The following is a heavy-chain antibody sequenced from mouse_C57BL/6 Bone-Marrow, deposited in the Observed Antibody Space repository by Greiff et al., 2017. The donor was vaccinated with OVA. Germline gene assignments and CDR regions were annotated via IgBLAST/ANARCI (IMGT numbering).Heavy chain of an antibody. V-gene: IGHV1-72*01. CDR3: ARRGWGYAMDY. J-gene: IGHJ4*01. CDR1: GYTFTSYW. D-gene: IGHD1-1*02. CDR2: IDPNSGGT. Sequence: QVQLKQPGAELVKPGASVKLSCKASGYTFTSYWMHWVKQRPGRGLEWIGRIDPNSGGTKYNEKFKSKATLTVDKPSSTAYMQLSSLTSEDSTVYYCARRGWGYAMDYWGQGTSVTVSS.